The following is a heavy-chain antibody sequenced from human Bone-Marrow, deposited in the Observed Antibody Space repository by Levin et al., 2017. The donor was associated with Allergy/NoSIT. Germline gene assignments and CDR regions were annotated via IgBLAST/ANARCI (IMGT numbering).Heavy chain of an antibody. V-gene: IGHV3-48*04. Sequence: GGSLRLSCAASGFTFSTYNLNWVRQAPGKGLEWVSYIHSGGVTIYYADSVKGRFTISRDNAKNSLYLQMNSLRAEDTAVYYCARDYYGLGSYPFDYWGQGTLVTVSS. CDR1: GFTFSTYN. D-gene: IGHD3-10*01. CDR2: IHSGGVTI. J-gene: IGHJ4*02. CDR3: ARDYYGLGSYPFDY.